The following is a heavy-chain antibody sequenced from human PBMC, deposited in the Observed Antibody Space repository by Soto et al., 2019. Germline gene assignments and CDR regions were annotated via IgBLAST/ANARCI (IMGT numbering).Heavy chain of an antibody. Sequence: PGESLKIACKGSGYTFTNYWSGWVRQMPGKGLEWMGIIYPGDSDTKYNPSFQGQVTISADKSITTTHLRWTSLKASDTAIYYCAASIFYYGMDVWGQGTTVTVSS. CDR3: AASIFYYGMDV. V-gene: IGHV5-51*01. J-gene: IGHJ6*02. CDR1: GYTFTNYW. CDR2: IYPGDSDT.